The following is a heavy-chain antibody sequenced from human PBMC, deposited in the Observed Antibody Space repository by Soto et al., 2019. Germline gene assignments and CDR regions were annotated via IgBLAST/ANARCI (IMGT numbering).Heavy chain of an antibody. D-gene: IGHD3-10*01. CDR3: TTLPDLWFGETEGTFYYYGMDV. V-gene: IGHV3-15*01. J-gene: IGHJ6*02. CDR1: GFTFSNAW. Sequence: GGSLRLSCAASGFTFSNAWMSWVRQAPGKGLEWVGRIKSKTDGGTTDYAAPVKGRFTISRDDSKNTLYLQMNSLKTEDTAVYYCTTLPDLWFGETEGTFYYYGMDVWGQGTTVTVSS. CDR2: IKSKTDGGTT.